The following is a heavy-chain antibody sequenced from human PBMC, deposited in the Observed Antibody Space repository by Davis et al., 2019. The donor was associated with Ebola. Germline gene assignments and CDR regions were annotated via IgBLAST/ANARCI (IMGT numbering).Heavy chain of an antibody. D-gene: IGHD5-12*01. Sequence: PSETLSLTCAISGASVSGKNGAWNWIRQSPSRGLEWLGRTYYTSKWYNHYAASVKSRTTINADTSKNQFSLHLNSVTPEDTAVYYCARGWLRSGLDVWGKGAAVTVSS. J-gene: IGHJ6*04. CDR2: TYYTSKWYN. V-gene: IGHV6-1*01. CDR3: ARGWLRSGLDV. CDR1: GASVSGKNGA.